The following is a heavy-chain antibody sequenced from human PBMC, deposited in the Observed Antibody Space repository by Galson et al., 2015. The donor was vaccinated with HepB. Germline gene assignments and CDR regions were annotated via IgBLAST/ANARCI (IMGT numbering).Heavy chain of an antibody. CDR3: ARGIAAAGPRQNYYYYYGMDV. CDR2: ISSNGGST. CDR1: GFTFSSYA. V-gene: IGHV3-64*01. D-gene: IGHD6-13*01. Sequence: GFTFSSYAMHWVRQAPGKGLEYVSAISSNGGSTYYANSVKGRFTISRDNSKNTLYLQMGSLRAEDMAVYYCARGIAAAGPRQNYYYYYGMDVWGQGTTVTVSS. J-gene: IGHJ6*02.